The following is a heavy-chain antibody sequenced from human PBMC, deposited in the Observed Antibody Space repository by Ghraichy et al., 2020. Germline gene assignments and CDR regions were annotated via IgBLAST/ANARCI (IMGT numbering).Heavy chain of an antibody. CDR1: GYTFDNYG. CDR3: ARAKTGGYDRTDL. CDR2: ISGDNRST. J-gene: IGHJ5*02. Sequence: ASVKVSCKTSGYTFDNYGLTWVRQAPGRGLELMGWISGDNRSTKFAPLFRDRVTLTSDSSKTTGYMEIKSLTSEDGGVYFCARAKTGGYDRTDLWGQGTQVTVSS. D-gene: IGHD5-12*01. V-gene: IGHV1-18*01.